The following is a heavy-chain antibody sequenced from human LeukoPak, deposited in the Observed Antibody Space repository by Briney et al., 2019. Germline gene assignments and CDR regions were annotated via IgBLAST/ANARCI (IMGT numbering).Heavy chain of an antibody. D-gene: IGHD3-22*01. CDR1: GFTFSSYE. Sequence: GGSLRLSCAASGFTFSSYEMNWVRQAPGKGLEWVSYTSSSGSTIYYADSVKGRFTISRDNAKNSLYLQMNSLRAEDTAVYYCAREEADSSGYFDYWGQGTLVTVSS. CDR3: AREEADSSGYFDY. CDR2: TSSSGSTI. J-gene: IGHJ4*02. V-gene: IGHV3-48*03.